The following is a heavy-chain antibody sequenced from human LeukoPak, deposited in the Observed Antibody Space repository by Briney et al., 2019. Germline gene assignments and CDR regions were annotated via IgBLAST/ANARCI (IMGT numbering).Heavy chain of an antibody. CDR1: GGSISSGGYS. Sequence: SETPSLTCAVSGGSISSGGYSWSWIRQPPGKGLEWLGYIYHSGSTYYNPSLKSRVTISVDRSKNQFSLKLSSVTAADTAVYYCAGHVNWNLPYYFDYWGQGTLVTVSS. D-gene: IGHD1-7*01. J-gene: IGHJ4*02. CDR2: IYHSGST. V-gene: IGHV4-30-2*01. CDR3: AGHVNWNLPYYFDY.